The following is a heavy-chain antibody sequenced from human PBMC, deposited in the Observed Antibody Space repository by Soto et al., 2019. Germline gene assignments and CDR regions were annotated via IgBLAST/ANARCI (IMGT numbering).Heavy chain of an antibody. V-gene: IGHV3-11*01. J-gene: IGHJ6*01. CDR3: ARGGLGSYSSSSGGKRNRYYGIDV. CDR1: VCTFSDYY. D-gene: IGHD6-6*01. CDR2: ISSSGSTI. Sequence: PVGSLRLSCASSVCTFSDYYMSCIRHSPGKWLEWVSYISSSGSTIYYADSVKGRFTISRDNAKNSLYLQMNSLRAEATAGYYIARGGLGSYSSSSGGKRNRYYGIDVLGQATTGNVSS.